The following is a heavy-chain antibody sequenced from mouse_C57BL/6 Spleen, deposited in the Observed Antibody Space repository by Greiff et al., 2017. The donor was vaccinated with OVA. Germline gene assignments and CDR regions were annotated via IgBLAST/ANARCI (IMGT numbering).Heavy chain of an antibody. CDR1: GFTFSSYG. D-gene: IGHD2-3*01. Sequence: EVKVVESGGDLVKPGGSLKLSCAASGFTFSSYGMSWVRQTPDKRLEWVATISSGGSYTYYPDSVKGRFTISRDNAKNTLYLQMSSLKSEDTAMYYCASYDGYPYYAMDYWGQGTSVTVSS. CDR2: ISSGGSYT. CDR3: ASYDGYPYYAMDY. J-gene: IGHJ4*01. V-gene: IGHV5-6*01.